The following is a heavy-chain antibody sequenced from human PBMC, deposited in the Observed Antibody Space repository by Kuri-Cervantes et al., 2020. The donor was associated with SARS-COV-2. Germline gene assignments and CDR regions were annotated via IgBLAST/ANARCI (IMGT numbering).Heavy chain of an antibody. CDR2: INHSGST. D-gene: IGHD3-10*01. V-gene: IGHV4-34*01. CDR1: GGSFSGYY. CDR3: ARVPYYGSGSQFDS. J-gene: IGHJ4*02. Sequence: SETLSLTCAVYGGSFSGYYWSWIRQPPGKGLEWIGEINHSGSTNYNPSLKSRVTVSVDTSKNQFSLKLSSVTAADTAVYYCARVPYYGSGSQFDSWGQGTLVTVSS.